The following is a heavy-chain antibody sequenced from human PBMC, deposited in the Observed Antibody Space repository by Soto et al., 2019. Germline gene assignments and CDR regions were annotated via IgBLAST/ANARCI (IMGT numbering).Heavy chain of an antibody. J-gene: IGHJ6*02. V-gene: IGHV1-69*01. D-gene: IGHD2-2*02. CDR3: AIVGRSGEDIGVVPAAIRPRYYYGMDV. CDR1: GGTFSSYA. Sequence: QVQLVQSGAEVKKPGSSVKVSCKASGGTFSSYAISWVRQAPGQGLEWMGGIIPIFGTANYAQKSQGRVTITADERTSTADMDLSSLSTEDTAVNYSAIVGRSGEDIGVVPAAIRPRYYYGMDVWSQGTTVTVSS. CDR2: IIPIFGTA.